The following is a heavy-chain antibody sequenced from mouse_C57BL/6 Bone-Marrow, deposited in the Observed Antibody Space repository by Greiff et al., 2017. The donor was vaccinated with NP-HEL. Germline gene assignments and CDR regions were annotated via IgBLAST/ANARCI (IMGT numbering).Heavy chain of an antibody. J-gene: IGHJ4*01. V-gene: IGHV1-69*01. Sequence: QVQLQQPGAELVMPGASVKLSCKASGYTFTSYWMHWVKQRPGQGLEWIGEIDPSDSYTTYNQKFKGTSTLTVDKSSSTAYMQLSNLTCAVAAVYYLASGETGPMDYWGQGPSVTVSS. D-gene: IGHD4-1*01. CDR1: GYTFTSYW. CDR2: IDPSDSYT. CDR3: ASGETGPMDY.